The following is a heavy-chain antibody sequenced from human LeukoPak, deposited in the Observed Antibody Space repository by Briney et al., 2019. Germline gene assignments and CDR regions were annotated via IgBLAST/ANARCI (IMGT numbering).Heavy chain of an antibody. J-gene: IGHJ3*02. V-gene: IGHV4-30-4*01. D-gene: IGHD3-3*01. CDR2: IYYSGST. Sequence: SETLSLTCTVSGGSISSGDYYWSWIRQPPGTGLEWIGYIYYSGSTYYNPSLKSRVTISVDTSKNQFSLKLSSVTAADTAVYYCARGPEWGAFDIWGQGTMVTVSS. CDR1: GGSISSGDYY. CDR3: ARGPEWGAFDI.